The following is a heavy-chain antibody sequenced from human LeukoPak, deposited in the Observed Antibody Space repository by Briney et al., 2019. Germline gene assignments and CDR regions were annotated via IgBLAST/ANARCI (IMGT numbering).Heavy chain of an antibody. CDR2: IFYSGNT. CDR1: GGSIVSSTNY. D-gene: IGHD3-3*01. Sequence: SETLSLTCTVFGGSIVSSTNYWAWVRQPPGKGLEWIGSIFYSGNTHYNPSLKSRVTMSVGTSKNEFSLKLTSVTAADTAVYYCTRHWSEFYNYGMGVWGHGTTVTVSS. J-gene: IGHJ6*02. CDR3: TRHWSEFYNYGMGV. V-gene: IGHV4-39*01.